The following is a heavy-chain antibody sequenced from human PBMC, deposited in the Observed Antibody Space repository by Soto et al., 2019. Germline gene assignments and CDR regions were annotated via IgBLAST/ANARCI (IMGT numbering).Heavy chain of an antibody. CDR3: VKGAASYYYYYVMDV. CDR1: GFNLSSYA. J-gene: IGHJ6*02. CDR2: IRSSGNST. Sequence: PGGSLRLSCSASGFNLSSYAMHWVRQAPGKGLEYVSAIRSSGNSTNYADSVKGRFAVSRDNSKNTLYLQMSSLRTEDTAVYYCVKGAASYYYYYVMDVWGQGTTVTVSS. D-gene: IGHD2-2*01. V-gene: IGHV3-64D*06.